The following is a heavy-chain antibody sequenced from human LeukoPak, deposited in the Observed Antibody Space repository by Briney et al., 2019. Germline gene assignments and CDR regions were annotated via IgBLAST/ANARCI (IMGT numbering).Heavy chain of an antibody. J-gene: IGHJ4*02. CDR3: ARGGVLSYSSGFFDY. Sequence: SQTLSHTCAISGDSVSSNSAAWNWIRQSPSRGLEWLGRTYYRSKWYNDYAVSVKSRIIINPDTSKNQFSLQLNSVTPEDTAVYYCARGGVLSYSSGFFDYWGQGTLVTVSS. CDR1: GDSVSSNSAA. V-gene: IGHV6-1*01. CDR2: TYYRSKWYN. D-gene: IGHD6-19*01.